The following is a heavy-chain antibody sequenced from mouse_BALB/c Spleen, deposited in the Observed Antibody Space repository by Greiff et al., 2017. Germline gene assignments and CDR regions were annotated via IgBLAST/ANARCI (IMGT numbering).Heavy chain of an antibody. CDR1: GYSITSGYY. Sequence: EVKLVESGPGLVKPSQSLSLTCSVTGYSITSGYYWNWIRQFPGNKLEWMGYISYDGSNNYNPSLKNRISITRDTSKNQFFLKLNSVTTEDTATYYCASPIYYGKGVYFDYWGQGTTLTVSS. CDR3: ASPIYYGKGVYFDY. CDR2: ISYDGSN. D-gene: IGHD2-1*01. V-gene: IGHV3-6*02. J-gene: IGHJ2*01.